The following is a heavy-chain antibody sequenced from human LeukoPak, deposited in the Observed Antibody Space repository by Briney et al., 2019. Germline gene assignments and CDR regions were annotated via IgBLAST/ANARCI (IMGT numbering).Heavy chain of an antibody. V-gene: IGHV3-66*02. CDR3: ARSISEDAFDI. J-gene: IGHJ3*02. CDR1: GFTVSSNY. D-gene: IGHD6-13*01. CDR2: TYSGGST. Sequence: GSLRLSCAASGFTVSSNYMSWVRQAPGKGLERVSVTYSGGSTYYADSEKGRFTISRDNSKNTLYLQMNSLRTEDTAVYYCARSISEDAFDIWGQGTMVTVSS.